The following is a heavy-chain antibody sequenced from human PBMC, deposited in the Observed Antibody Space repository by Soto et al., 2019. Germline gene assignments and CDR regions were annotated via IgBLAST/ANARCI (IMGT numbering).Heavy chain of an antibody. CDR3: ARRDGYQMPQTRNYGLDV. V-gene: IGHV3-30*04. J-gene: IGHJ6*02. Sequence: QVQLVESGGGVVQPGGSLRLSCAASGFTFSLYAMHWVRQAPGKGLEWVAIMSFDGKNILYADSVKGRLTISRDNYKNTLFLQINSLTIEDTAVYYCARRDGYQMPQTRNYGLDVWGQGTTVTVS. CDR1: GFTFSLYA. CDR2: MSFDGKNI. D-gene: IGHD2-2*01.